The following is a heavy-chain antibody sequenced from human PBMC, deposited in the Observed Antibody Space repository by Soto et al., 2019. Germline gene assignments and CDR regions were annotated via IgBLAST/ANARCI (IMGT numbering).Heavy chain of an antibody. CDR3: ARAAAAYYYYGMDV. CDR2: INPSGGST. Sequence: GASVKVACKASGYTLTSYYMHWMRQAPGQGLEWMGIINPSGGSTSYAQKFQGRVTMTSDTSTSTVYMELSSLRSEDTAVYYCARAAAAYYYYGMDVWGQGTTVTVSS. J-gene: IGHJ6*02. CDR1: GYTLTSYY. D-gene: IGHD6-13*01. V-gene: IGHV1-46*01.